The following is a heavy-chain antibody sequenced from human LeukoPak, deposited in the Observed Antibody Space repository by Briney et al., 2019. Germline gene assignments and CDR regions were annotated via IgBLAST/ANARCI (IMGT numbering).Heavy chain of an antibody. CDR1: GYTLTGYY. CDR3: ARGITMVRGAIIPPWAFDI. CDR2: TNPNSGGT. J-gene: IGHJ3*02. V-gene: IGHV1-2*02. D-gene: IGHD3-10*01. Sequence: ASVKVSCKASGYTLTGYYMHWVRQAPGQGLEWMGWTNPNSGGTNYAQKFQGRVTMTRDTSISTAYMELSRLRSDDTAVYYCARGITMVRGAIIPPWAFDIWGQGTMVTVSS.